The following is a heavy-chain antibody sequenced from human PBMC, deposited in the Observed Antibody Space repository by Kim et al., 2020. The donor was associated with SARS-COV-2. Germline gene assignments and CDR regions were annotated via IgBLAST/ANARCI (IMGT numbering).Heavy chain of an antibody. CDR1: GYSFTSYW. Sequence: GESLKISCKGSGYSFTSYWISWVRQMPGKGLEWMGRIDPSDSYTNYSPSFQGHVTISADKSISTAYLQWSSLKASDTAMYYCASHSRDYDFWSGYYNDPLLRYSYGIDLWGQGTTVTVAS. D-gene: IGHD3-3*01. V-gene: IGHV5-10-1*01. CDR3: ASHSRDYDFWSGYYNDPLLRYSYGIDL. CDR2: IDPSDSYT. J-gene: IGHJ6*02.